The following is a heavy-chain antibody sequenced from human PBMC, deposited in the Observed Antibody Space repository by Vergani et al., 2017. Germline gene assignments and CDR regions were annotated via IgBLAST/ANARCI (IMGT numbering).Heavy chain of an antibody. Sequence: VQLVESGGGVVQPGGSLRLSCTASGFIFSTYAMSWVRQAPGRGLAWVSSISGPGLSTYYADSVKGRFSISRDNSKNTVFLQMHSLRAEDTAVYYCARAYGRYDWFDYWGQRTLVTVSS. CDR2: ISGPGLST. D-gene: IGHD1-20*01. J-gene: IGHJ4*01. V-gene: IGHV3-23*04. CDR3: ARAYGRYDWFDY. CDR1: GFIFSTYA.